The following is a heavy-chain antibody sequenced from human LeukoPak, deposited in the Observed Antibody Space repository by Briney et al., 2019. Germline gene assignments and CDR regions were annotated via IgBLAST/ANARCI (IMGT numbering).Heavy chain of an antibody. J-gene: IGHJ4*02. V-gene: IGHV3-30*03. CDR2: ISYDGSNK. CDR3: AFGDPFDY. Sequence: PGRSLRLSCAASGFTFSSYGMHWVRQAPGKGLEWVAVISYDGSNKYYADSVKGRFTISRDNSKNTLYLQMNSLRAEDTAVYYCAFGDPFDYWGQGTLVTVSS. D-gene: IGHD3-10*01. CDR1: GFTFSSYG.